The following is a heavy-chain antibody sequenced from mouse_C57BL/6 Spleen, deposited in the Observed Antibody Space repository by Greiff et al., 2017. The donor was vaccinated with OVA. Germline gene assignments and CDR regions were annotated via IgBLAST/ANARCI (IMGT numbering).Heavy chain of an antibody. CDR2: INPNNGGT. D-gene: IGHD4-1*01. V-gene: IGHV1-26*01. J-gene: IGHJ3*01. CDR3: ARELGLWFAY. CDR1: GYTFTDYY. Sequence: EVQLQQSGPELVKPGASVKISCKASGYTFTDYYMNWVKQSHGKSLEWIGDINPNNGGTSYNQKFKGKATLTVDKSSSTAYMELRSLTSEDSAVYYCARELGLWFAYWGQGTLVTVSA.